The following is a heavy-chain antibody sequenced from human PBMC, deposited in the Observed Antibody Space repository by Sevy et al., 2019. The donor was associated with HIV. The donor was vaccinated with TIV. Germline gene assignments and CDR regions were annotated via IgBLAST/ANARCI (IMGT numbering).Heavy chain of an antibody. CDR1: GGPFSGYF. J-gene: IGHJ4*02. Sequence: SDTLSLTCAVSGGPFSGYFWTWIRQPPGKGLEWIGEMNAGGGSNYNPSLQGRASMSVDTSKNQFSLTLRSVTAADTATYYCARWVYGSHLDYWGQGTLVTVSS. CDR2: MNAGGGS. CDR3: ARWVYGSHLDY. D-gene: IGHD4-17*01. V-gene: IGHV4-34*01.